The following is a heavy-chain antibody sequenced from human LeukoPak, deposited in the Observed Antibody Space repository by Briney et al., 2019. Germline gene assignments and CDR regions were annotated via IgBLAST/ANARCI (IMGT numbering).Heavy chain of an antibody. CDR2: MSPYGGNT. J-gene: IGHJ4*02. CDR1: GYAFTTSD. CDR3: ARGGSFGLKANLDS. Sequence: ASVKVSCKASGYAFTTSDINWVRQATGKGLEWMGWMSPYGGNTRYAQKFQARITMTRNTSASTAYMELSSLTSEDTAVYYCARGGSFGLKANLDSWGQGTLVTVSS. V-gene: IGHV1-8*01. D-gene: IGHD3/OR15-3a*01.